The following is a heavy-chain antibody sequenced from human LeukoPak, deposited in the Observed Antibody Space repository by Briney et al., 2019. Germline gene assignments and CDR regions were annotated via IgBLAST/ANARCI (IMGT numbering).Heavy chain of an antibody. Sequence: SQTLSLTCVISGDSVSNNAWNWVRQTPSGGLECLGRTYYNSKWYNEYAESVKSRISINPDTSKNQFSLQLNSVTPVDTAVYYCARGWARDGFNIWSQGTMVTVSS. J-gene: IGHJ3*02. V-gene: IGHV6-1*01. CDR3: ARGWARDGFNI. CDR2: TYYNSKWYN. CDR1: GDSVSNNA. D-gene: IGHD6-13*01.